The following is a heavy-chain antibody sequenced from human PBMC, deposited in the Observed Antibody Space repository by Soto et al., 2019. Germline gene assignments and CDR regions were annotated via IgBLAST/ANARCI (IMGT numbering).Heavy chain of an antibody. J-gene: IGHJ4*02. Sequence: QITLKESGPTLVKPTQTLTLTCTFSGFSLSTSGVGVGWIRQPPGKALEWLALIYWDDDKRYSPSLKSRLTITKDTSKNQVVLTMTNIDPVDTATYYCAHTGSGSGSPYYFDYWGQGTLVTVSS. CDR3: AHTGSGSGSPYYFDY. D-gene: IGHD3-10*01. V-gene: IGHV2-5*02. CDR2: IYWDDDK. CDR1: GFSLSTSGVG.